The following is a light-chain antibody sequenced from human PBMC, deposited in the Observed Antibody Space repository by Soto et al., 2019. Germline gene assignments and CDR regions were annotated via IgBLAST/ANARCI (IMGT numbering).Light chain of an antibody. CDR2: GAS. CDR3: QQYGSSVLT. J-gene: IGKJ4*01. CDR1: QSVSSTY. Sequence: EVVLTQSPGTLSLSPGERATLSCRASQSVSSTYLAWYQQKPGQAPRLLIYGASSRATGIPDRFSGSGSGTDFTLTIGRLEPEDFAVYYCQQYGSSVLTFGGGTKVEIK. V-gene: IGKV3-20*01.